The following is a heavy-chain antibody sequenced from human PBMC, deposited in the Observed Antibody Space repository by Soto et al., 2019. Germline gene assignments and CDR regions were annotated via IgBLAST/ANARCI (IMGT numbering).Heavy chain of an antibody. CDR3: ARHQAAPYFDY. D-gene: IGHD6-6*01. J-gene: IGHJ4*02. V-gene: IGHV4-59*08. CDR1: GGSISSYY. Sequence: SETLSLTCTVSGGSISSYYWSWIRQPPGKGLEWIGYIYYSGSTNYNPSLKSRVTISVDTSKNQFSLKLSSVTAADTAVYYCARHQAAPYFDYWGQGTLVTVSS. CDR2: IYYSGST.